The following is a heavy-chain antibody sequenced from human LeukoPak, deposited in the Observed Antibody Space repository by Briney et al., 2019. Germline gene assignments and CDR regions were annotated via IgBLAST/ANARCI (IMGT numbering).Heavy chain of an antibody. J-gene: IGHJ4*02. V-gene: IGHV3-74*01. CDR1: GFTFSSYW. Sequence: GGSLRLSCADSGFTFSSYWMHWVRQPQGKGLVWVSHINNDGSQTTYADSVKGRFTISRDNAKNTVYLQMNTLRPEDTAVYYCVRGVGGLANWGQGTLVTVSS. CDR3: VRGVGGLAN. D-gene: IGHD3-10*01. CDR2: INNDGSQT.